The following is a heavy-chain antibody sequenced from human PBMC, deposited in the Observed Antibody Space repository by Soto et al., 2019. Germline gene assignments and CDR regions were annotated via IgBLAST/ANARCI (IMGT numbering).Heavy chain of an antibody. Sequence: QVQLVQSGAEVKEPGASVKVSCKASGYSFTSYDFTWVRQAPGQGLEWMGWISTNNGKTNYAQKFQGRDTMTPDTSTSTAYMELRSLRSDDTAVYYCARQQLVHYDYWGQGTLVNVSS. D-gene: IGHD6-13*01. CDR2: ISTNNGKT. CDR1: GYSFTSYD. V-gene: IGHV1-18*04. CDR3: ARQQLVHYDY. J-gene: IGHJ4*02.